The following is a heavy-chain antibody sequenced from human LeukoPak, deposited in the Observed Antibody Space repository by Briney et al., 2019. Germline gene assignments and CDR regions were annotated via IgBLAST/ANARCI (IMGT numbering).Heavy chain of an antibody. V-gene: IGHV4-31*03. CDR1: GGSISSGGYY. CDR2: IYYSGST. J-gene: IGHJ6*02. D-gene: IGHD2-2*02. CDR3: ARGDERDQLLYRDSVGGMDV. Sequence: SETLSLTCTVSGGSISSGGYYWSWIRQHPGKGLEWIGYIYYSGSTYYNPSLKSRVTISVDTSKNQFSLKLSSVTAADTAVYYCARGDERDQLLYRDSVGGMDVWGRGTTVTVSS.